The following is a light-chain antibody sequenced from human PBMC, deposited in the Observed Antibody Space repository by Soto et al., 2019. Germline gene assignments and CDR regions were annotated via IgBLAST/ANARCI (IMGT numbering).Light chain of an antibody. CDR3: QQTNTFPLS. CDR1: QGISTW. V-gene: IGKV1-12*01. CDR2: AAS. J-gene: IGKJ3*01. Sequence: DIQMTQSPSFVSASVGDRATITCRASQGISTWLAWYQQKPGKAPNLLIYAASNLQNGVPSRFSCSGSGTDFTLTISSLQPEDFATYYCQQTNTFPLSFGPGTKVDVK.